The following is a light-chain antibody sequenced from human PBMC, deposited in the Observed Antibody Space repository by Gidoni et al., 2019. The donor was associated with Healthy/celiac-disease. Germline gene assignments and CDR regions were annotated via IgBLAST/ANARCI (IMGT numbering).Light chain of an antibody. CDR3: QSYDSSLSGYVV. CDR1: SSNIGAGYD. Sequence: QSVLTQPPSVSGAQGQRVTISCTGSSSNIGAGYDVHWYQQLPGTAPKLLIYGNSNRPAGVPDRFSGSMSGTSASLAITGLQAEDEADYYCQSYDSSLSGYVVFGGGTKLTVL. V-gene: IGLV1-40*01. J-gene: IGLJ2*01. CDR2: GNS.